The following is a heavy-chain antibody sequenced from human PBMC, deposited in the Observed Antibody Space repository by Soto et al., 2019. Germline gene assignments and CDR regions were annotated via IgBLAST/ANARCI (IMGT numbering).Heavy chain of an antibody. Sequence: QVKLVESGGGLVKPGGSLRLSCAVSGITFSDNYMSWIRQAPGKGLEWLSHISGDGSSTDYADSLKGRFTISRDNAENSPYLQMNSLRPEDTAVYYCARVVGIAAAGPFDFWGQGTLVTVSS. CDR3: ARVVGIAAAGPFDF. CDR1: GITFSDNY. D-gene: IGHD6-13*01. J-gene: IGHJ4*02. V-gene: IGHV3-11*06. CDR2: ISGDGSST.